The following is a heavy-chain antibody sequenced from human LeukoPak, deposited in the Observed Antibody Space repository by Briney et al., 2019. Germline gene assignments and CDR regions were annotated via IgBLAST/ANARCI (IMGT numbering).Heavy chain of an antibody. CDR2: ISAYNGNT. CDR1: GYTFTSYG. D-gene: IGHD2-2*01. J-gene: IGHJ4*02. Sequence: ASVKVSCKASGYTFTSYGISWVRQAPGQGLEWMGWISAYNGNTNYAQKLQGRVTMTTDTSTSTAYMELRSLRSDDTAVYYCALYCSSTSCLSRDYWGQGTLVTVSS. V-gene: IGHV1-18*01. CDR3: ALYCSSTSCLSRDY.